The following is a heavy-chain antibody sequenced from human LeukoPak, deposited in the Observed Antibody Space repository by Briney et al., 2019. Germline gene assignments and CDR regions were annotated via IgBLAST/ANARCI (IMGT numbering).Heavy chain of an antibody. CDR1: GGTFSTYA. CDR2: IIPIFGTT. CDR3: ARSSPHGYDDTSGYFDS. J-gene: IGHJ4*02. V-gene: IGHV1-69*05. Sequence: SVKVSCTPSGGTFSTYAIHWVRQAPGQGLEWMGGIIPIFGTTNYAKNFQGRVTMSTGESSSTAYMELSSLRSEDTAVYYCARSSPHGYDDTSGYFDSWGQGTLVTVSS. D-gene: IGHD3-22*01.